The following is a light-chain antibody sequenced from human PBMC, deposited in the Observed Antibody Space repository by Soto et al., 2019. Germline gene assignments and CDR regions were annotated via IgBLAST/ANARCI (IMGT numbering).Light chain of an antibody. Sequence: QSVLTQPPSASGTPGQRVTVSCSGSSSNIGSNTVNWYQQLPGTAPKLLIYSNNQRPSGVPDRFSGSKSGTSVSLAISGLQYEDEADYYCAAWDDSLNGLVIGGGTKLTV. CDR2: SNN. V-gene: IGLV1-44*01. CDR3: AAWDDSLNGLV. CDR1: SSNIGSNT. J-gene: IGLJ3*02.